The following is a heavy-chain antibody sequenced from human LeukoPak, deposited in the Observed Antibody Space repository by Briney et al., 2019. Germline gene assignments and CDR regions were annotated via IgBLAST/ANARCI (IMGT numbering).Heavy chain of an antibody. CDR2: IYYSGSA. D-gene: IGHD6-19*01. J-gene: IGHJ4*02. V-gene: IGHV4-59*08. CDR3: ARLSKVYTSANFDY. Sequence: PSETLSLTCTVSGDSISSYYWNWIRQPPGKGLEWIGYIYYSGSANYNPSLKSRVTISVDTSKNQFSLKLSSVTAADTAVYYCARLSKVYTSANFDYWGQGTLATVSS. CDR1: GDSISSYY.